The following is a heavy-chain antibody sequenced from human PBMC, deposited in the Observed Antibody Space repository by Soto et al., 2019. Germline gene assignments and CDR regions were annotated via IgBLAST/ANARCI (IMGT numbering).Heavy chain of an antibody. CDR2: ISSKSSTI. D-gene: IGHD2-2*01. CDR1: GFAFNTYN. J-gene: IGHJ4*02. Sequence: PGRSLRLSCAASGFAFNTYNMNWVRRAPGKGLEWVAYISSKSSTIFYTDSVKGRFTISRDNAKNSLYLQMNNLRDEDTAFYYCVKDKVPCSSSSCYSGPFAYWGEGA. V-gene: IGHV3-48*02. CDR3: VKDKVPCSSSSCYSGPFAY.